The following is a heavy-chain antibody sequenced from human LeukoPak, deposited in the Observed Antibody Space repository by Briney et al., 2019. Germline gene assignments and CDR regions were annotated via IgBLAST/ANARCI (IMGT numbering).Heavy chain of an antibody. V-gene: IGHV3-23*01. CDR3: AKEGEGSFGYYYYMDV. D-gene: IGHD1-26*01. J-gene: IGHJ6*03. Sequence: GGSLRLSCAASGFTFSSYAMNWVRQAPGKGLEWVSAISGSGGSTYYADSVKGRFTISRDNSKNTPYLQMNSLRAEDTAVYYCAKEGEGSFGYYYYMDVWGKGTTVTVSS. CDR1: GFTFSSYA. CDR2: ISGSGGST.